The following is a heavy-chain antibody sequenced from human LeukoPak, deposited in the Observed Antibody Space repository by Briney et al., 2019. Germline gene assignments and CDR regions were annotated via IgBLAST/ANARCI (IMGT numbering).Heavy chain of an antibody. CDR3: ARGDGVYVY. V-gene: IGHV3-53*01. Sequence: GGSLRLSCAASGFTVSSNYMTWVRQAPGQGLEWVSVIYFGGTTYYADSVKGRFTISRDNSKNTVYLQMNSLRVEGTAVYYCARGDGVYVYWGQGTLVTVSS. D-gene: IGHD5/OR15-5a*01. J-gene: IGHJ4*02. CDR1: GFTVSSNY. CDR2: IYFGGTT.